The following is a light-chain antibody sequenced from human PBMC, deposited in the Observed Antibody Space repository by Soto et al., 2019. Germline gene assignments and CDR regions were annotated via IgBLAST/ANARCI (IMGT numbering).Light chain of an antibody. J-gene: IGKJ2*02. CDR1: QSISTW. CDR2: KAS. Sequence: DIQLTQSPSTLSASVGDRVTITCRASQSISTWLAWYQQKPGKAPKLLIYKASSLESGVPSRFSGSGSGTAFTLTISSLQPDDFATFHCQQYNSSPWTFGQGPKLEIK. CDR3: QQYNSSPWT. V-gene: IGKV1-5*03.